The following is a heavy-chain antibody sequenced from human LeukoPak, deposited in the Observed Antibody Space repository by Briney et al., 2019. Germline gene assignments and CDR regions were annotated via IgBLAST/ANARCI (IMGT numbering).Heavy chain of an antibody. D-gene: IGHD6-19*01. CDR1: GGTFSSYA. CDR3: ARDRVAGGYLSSYNWFDP. CDR2: IIPILGIA. V-gene: IGHV1-69*04. Sequence: SVKVSCKASGGTFSSYAISWVRQAPGQGLEWMGRIIPILGIANYAQKFQGRVTITADKSTSTAYMELSSLRSEDTAVYYCARDRVAGGYLSSYNWFDPWGQGTLVTVSS. J-gene: IGHJ5*02.